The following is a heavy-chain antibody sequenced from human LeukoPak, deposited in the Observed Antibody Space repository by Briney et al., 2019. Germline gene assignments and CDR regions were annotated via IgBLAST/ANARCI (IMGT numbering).Heavy chain of an antibody. D-gene: IGHD1-1*01. CDR1: GFTFRTCG. V-gene: IGHV3-30*04. J-gene: IGHJ4*02. Sequence: GGSLRLSCATSGFTFRTCGVHWVRQAPGKGLEWVALMSSDGIKTYYADSVKGRFTISRDSSKDTLYLQMSSLRADDTAVYYCAKDHTGTGRAFEYWGQGTLVTVSS. CDR3: AKDHTGTGRAFEY. CDR2: MSSDGIKT.